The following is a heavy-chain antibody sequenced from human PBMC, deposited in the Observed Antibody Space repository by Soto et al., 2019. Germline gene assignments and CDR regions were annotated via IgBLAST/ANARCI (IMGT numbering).Heavy chain of an antibody. CDR3: ARDRSNSPDLLDS. CDR1: GGSVSSGSYY. D-gene: IGHD1-1*01. J-gene: IGHJ4*02. V-gene: IGHV4-30-4*08. CDR2: VYYTGST. Sequence: QVQLQESGPGLVKPSETLSLTCTVSGGSVSSGSYYWSWIRQPPGKGLEWIGHVYYTGSTSYSPSLKSRLTISVDTSKNQFSLRLNSVSAADTAVYYCARDRSNSPDLLDSWGRGTLVTVSS.